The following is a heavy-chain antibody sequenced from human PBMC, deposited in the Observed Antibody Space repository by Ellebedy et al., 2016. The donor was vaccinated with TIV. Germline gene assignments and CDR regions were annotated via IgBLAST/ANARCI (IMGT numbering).Heavy chain of an antibody. CDR3: ARGIWGLAPTWYNWFDP. CDR2: IYYSGST. CDR1: GGSISSYY. V-gene: IGHV4-59*01. J-gene: IGHJ5*02. D-gene: IGHD3-16*01. Sequence: SETLSLTCTVSGGSISSYYWSWIRQPPGKGLEWIGYIYYSGSTNYNPSLKSRVTISVDTSKNQFSLKLSSVTAADTAVYYWARGIWGLAPTWYNWFDPWGQGTLVTVSS.